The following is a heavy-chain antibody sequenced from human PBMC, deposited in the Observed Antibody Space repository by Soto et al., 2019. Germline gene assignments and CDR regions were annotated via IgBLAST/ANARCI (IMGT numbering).Heavy chain of an antibody. V-gene: IGHV3-23*01. CDR2: ISASGGHT. J-gene: IGHJ4*02. CDR3: AKDGSYSSSWPYYFDH. Sequence: EVQLLESGGGLVQPGGYLRLSCAASGFTFTTYTMSWLRQAPGKGLEWVSSISASGGHTYYADSVKGRLIVSRDNSKNTLYLQMNSLRAEDTAVYYCAKDGSYSSSWPYYFDHWGQGTLVTVSS. D-gene: IGHD6-13*01. CDR1: GFTFTTYT.